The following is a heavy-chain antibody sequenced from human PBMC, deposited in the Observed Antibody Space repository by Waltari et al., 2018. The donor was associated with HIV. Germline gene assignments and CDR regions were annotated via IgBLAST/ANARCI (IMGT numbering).Heavy chain of an antibody. CDR3: ARARLVSRGQYCSTTSCLPHYYYYYGMDV. D-gene: IGHD2-2*01. V-gene: IGHV4-34*01. J-gene: IGHJ6*02. Sequence: QVQLRQWGAGLLKPSETLSLTCAVYGGSFIGSSWSWIRQPPGKGRGRIGEINHSGSTTYNPSLKSRVTISVDTSKNQFSLKLTSVTAADTAVFYCARARLVSRGQYCSTTSCLPHYYYYYGMDVWGQGTTVTVSS. CDR1: GGSFIGSS. CDR2: INHSGST.